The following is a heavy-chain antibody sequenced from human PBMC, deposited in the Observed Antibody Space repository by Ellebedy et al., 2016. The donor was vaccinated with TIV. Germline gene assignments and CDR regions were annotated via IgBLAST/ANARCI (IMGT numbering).Heavy chain of an antibody. V-gene: IGHV3-23*03. CDR3: ARDAAGNGGKLDY. CDR1: GFTFNSYA. CDR2: IFSAADGGET. Sequence: GESLKISCAASGFTFNSYAMHWVRQAPGKGLEWVPVIFSAADGGETHYADSVKGRFTISRDSSKNTVYLQMNSLRAEDTAVYYCARDAAGNGGKLDYWGQGALVTVPS. D-gene: IGHD4-23*01. J-gene: IGHJ4*02.